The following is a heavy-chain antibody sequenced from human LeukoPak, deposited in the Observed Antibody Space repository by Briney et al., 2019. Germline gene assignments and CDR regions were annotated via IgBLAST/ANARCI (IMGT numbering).Heavy chain of an antibody. J-gene: IGHJ4*02. Sequence: PGGSLRLSCATSGFTFDDYAMHWVRQAPGKGLGWVSGISWNSGSIAYADSVKGRFTVSRDNAKNSLYLQMNSLRAEDTAVYYCARETRLRWTDYWGQGTLVTVSS. V-gene: IGHV3-9*01. CDR2: ISWNSGSI. D-gene: IGHD5-24*01. CDR1: GFTFDDYA. CDR3: ARETRLRWTDY.